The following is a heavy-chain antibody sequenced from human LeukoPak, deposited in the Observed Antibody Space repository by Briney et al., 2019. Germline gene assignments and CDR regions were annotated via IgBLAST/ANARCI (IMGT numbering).Heavy chain of an antibody. Sequence: PGRSLRLSCAASGFTFSSYGMHWVRQAPGTGLEWVSSINDIGVHIYYADSVKGRFTISRDNAKNSLYLQMNSLRVEDTAVYYCARGHYGYWFDPWGQGTLVTVSS. D-gene: IGHD4-17*01. CDR3: ARGHYGYWFDP. V-gene: IGHV3-21*01. CDR1: GFTFSSYG. J-gene: IGHJ5*02. CDR2: INDIGVHI.